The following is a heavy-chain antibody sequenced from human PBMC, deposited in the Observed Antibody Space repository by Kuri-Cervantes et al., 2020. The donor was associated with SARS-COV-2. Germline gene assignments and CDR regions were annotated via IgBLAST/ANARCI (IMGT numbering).Heavy chain of an antibody. CDR1: GYTFTGYY. J-gene: IGHJ6*03. CDR3: ARAYCSSTSCYLFPYYYMDV. Sequence: ASVKVSCKASGYTFTGYYMHWVRQAPGQGLEWMGWINPNSGGTNYAQEFQGRVTMTRDTSISTAHMELSRLRSDDTAVYYCARAYCSSTSCYLFPYYYMDVWGKGTTVTVSS. CDR2: INPNSGGT. D-gene: IGHD2-2*01. V-gene: IGHV1-2*02.